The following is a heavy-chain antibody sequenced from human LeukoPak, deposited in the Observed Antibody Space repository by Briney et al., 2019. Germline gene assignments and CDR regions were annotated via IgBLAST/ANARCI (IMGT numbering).Heavy chain of an antibody. D-gene: IGHD2-2*01. CDR1: GGSISSYY. CDR3: ARVRVVVVPAALRYYGMDV. V-gene: IGHV4-59*01. Sequence: SETLSLTCSVSGGSISSYYWSWIRQPPGKGLEWIGYIYYSGSTNYNPSLKSRVTISVDTSKNQFSLKLSSVTAADTAVYYCARVRVVVVPAALRYYGMDVWGQGTTVTVSS. CDR2: IYYSGST. J-gene: IGHJ6*02.